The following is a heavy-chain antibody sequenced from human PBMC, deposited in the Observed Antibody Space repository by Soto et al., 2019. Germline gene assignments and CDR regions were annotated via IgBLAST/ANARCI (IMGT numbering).Heavy chain of an antibody. Sequence: PGGSLRLSCAASGFTFSSYAMSWVRQAPGKGLEWVSAISGSGGSTYYTDSVKGRFTISRDNSKNTLYLQMNSLRAEDTALYYCAKGPTIFGVVIIPDYYYGMYVWGQGTTVTVSS. D-gene: IGHD3-3*01. J-gene: IGHJ6*02. CDR2: ISGSGGST. CDR3: AKGPTIFGVVIIPDYYYGMYV. V-gene: IGHV3-23*01. CDR1: GFTFSSYA.